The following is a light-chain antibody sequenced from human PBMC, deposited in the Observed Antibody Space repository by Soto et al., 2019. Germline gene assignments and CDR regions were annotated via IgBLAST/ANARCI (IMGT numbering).Light chain of an antibody. V-gene: IGKV1-5*03. CDR1: QSISPW. J-gene: IGKJ1*01. CDR3: QQYRSFSRT. Sequence: DIQMTQSPSALSASVGDRVTITCRASQSISPWLAWYQQKPGKAPELLIYQVSTLQSGVPSRFSGSGSGTEFTLTISSLQAEDLATYYCQQYRSFSRTFGQGTKVEIK. CDR2: QVS.